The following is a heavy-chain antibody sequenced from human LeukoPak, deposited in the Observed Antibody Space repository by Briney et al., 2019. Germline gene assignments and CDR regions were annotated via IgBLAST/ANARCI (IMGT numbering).Heavy chain of an antibody. CDR3: ARVPTTDYGMDV. Sequence: HSGGSLRLSCAASGFTFSSYAMHWVRQAPGKGLEWVAVITYDGSNKYYADSVKGRFTISRDNSKNTLYLQMNSLRAEDTAVYYCARVPTTDYGMDVWGQGTTVTVSS. CDR1: GFTFSSYA. CDR2: ITYDGSNK. J-gene: IGHJ6*02. V-gene: IGHV3-30-3*01. D-gene: IGHD1-1*01.